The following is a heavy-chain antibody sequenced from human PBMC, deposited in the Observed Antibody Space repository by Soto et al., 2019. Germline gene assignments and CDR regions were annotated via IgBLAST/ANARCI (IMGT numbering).Heavy chain of an antibody. CDR3: ATDISSGGYFRLKHDYYYGMDV. D-gene: IGHD6-19*01. J-gene: IGHJ6*02. CDR2: ISYDGSNK. Sequence: QVQLVESGGGVVQPGRSLRLSCAASGFTFSSYAMHWVRQAPGKGLEWVAVISYDGSNKYYADSVKGRFNISRDNSKNTLYLHMNILRAEYTAVYYCATDISSGGYFRLKHDYYYGMDVWGQGTTVTVSS. CDR1: GFTFSSYA. V-gene: IGHV3-30-3*01.